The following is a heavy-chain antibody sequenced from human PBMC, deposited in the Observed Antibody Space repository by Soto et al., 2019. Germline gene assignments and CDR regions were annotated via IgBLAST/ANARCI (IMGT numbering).Heavy chain of an antibody. J-gene: IGHJ4*02. CDR2: IRSKAYGGTT. V-gene: IGHV3-49*03. Sequence: GGSLRLSCTASGFTFGDYAMSWFRQAPGKGLEWVGFIRSKAYGGTTEYAASVKGRFTTSRDDSKSIAYLQMNSLKTEDTAVYYCTRVSYGDYRELDYWGQGTLVTVSS. CDR1: GFTFGDYA. CDR3: TRVSYGDYRELDY. D-gene: IGHD4-17*01.